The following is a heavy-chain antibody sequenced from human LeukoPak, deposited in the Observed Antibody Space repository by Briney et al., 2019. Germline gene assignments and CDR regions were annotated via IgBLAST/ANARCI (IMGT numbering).Heavy chain of an antibody. Sequence: PGGSLRLSCAASGFTFSSYAMSWVRQAPGKGLEWLSSIRGSAVSTYYADSVKGRFTISRDNSKNTLYLQMDSLRVEDTAVYYCTNPEWLLPSYYYYGLDVWGQGTTVTVSS. J-gene: IGHJ6*02. V-gene: IGHV3-23*01. CDR1: GFTFSSYA. D-gene: IGHD3-3*01. CDR3: TNPEWLLPSYYYYGLDV. CDR2: IRGSAVST.